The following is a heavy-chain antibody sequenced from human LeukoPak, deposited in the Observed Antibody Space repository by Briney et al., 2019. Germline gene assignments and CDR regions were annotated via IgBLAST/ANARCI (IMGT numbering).Heavy chain of an antibody. J-gene: IGHJ4*02. Sequence: ASVKVSCKASGGTFSSYAISWVRQAPGQGLEWMGGIIPIFGTANYAQKFQGRVTMTRNTSISTAYMELSSLRSEDTAVYYCARGGGIDGSLDYWGQGTLVTVSS. CDR2: IIPIFGTA. D-gene: IGHD5-24*01. CDR3: ARGGGIDGSLDY. CDR1: GGTFSSYA. V-gene: IGHV1-69*05.